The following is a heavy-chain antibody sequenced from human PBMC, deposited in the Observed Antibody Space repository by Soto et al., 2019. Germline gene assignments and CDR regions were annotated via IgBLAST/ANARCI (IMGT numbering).Heavy chain of an antibody. CDR3: ARVSASGWHVNGRDYFDS. D-gene: IGHD6-19*01. Sequence: VGSLRLSCAASGFTFSNYYMTWIRQAPGKGLECLSYISSREVTVYYADSVKGRFTISRDNTKNSLYLQMTTLRDEDTAVYYCARVSASGWHVNGRDYFDSWGQGTLVTVSS. V-gene: IGHV3-11*01. CDR2: ISSREVTV. J-gene: IGHJ4*02. CDR1: GFTFSNYY.